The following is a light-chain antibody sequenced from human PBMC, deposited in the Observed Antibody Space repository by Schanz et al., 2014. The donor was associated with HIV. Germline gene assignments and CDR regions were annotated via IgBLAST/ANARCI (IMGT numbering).Light chain of an antibody. J-gene: IGLJ2*01. Sequence: QSALTQPASVSGSPGQSITISCTGTSSDVGGYNYVSWYQQHPGKAPKLIIYDVDNRPSGVSNRFSGSKSGNTASLTISGLQAQDEADYYCCSYAGSSTFAFGGGTKVTVL. CDR1: SSDVGGYNY. CDR2: DVD. CDR3: CSYAGSSTFA. V-gene: IGLV2-14*03.